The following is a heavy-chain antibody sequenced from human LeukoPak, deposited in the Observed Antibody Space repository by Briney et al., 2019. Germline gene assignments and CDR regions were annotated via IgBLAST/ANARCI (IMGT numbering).Heavy chain of an antibody. V-gene: IGHV3-9*01. CDR3: VRDFDGDYDAFDM. J-gene: IGHJ3*02. Sequence: GRSLRLSCAVSGLIFGDFAMHCVRQFPGKSLQRVSGISWNSDYIRYADSVKGRFTISRDNAKNSLNLQMTSLRPEDTALYFCVRDFDGDYDAFDMWGQGTKVTVSS. CDR1: GLIFGDFA. D-gene: IGHD4-17*01. CDR2: ISWNSDYI.